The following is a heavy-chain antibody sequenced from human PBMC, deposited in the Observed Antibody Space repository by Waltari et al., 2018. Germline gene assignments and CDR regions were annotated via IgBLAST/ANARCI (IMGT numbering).Heavy chain of an antibody. D-gene: IGHD2-15*01. CDR1: GDSMSSSDC. CDR2: VRGAGRT. J-gene: IGHJ4*02. V-gene: IGHV4-4*02. CDR3: ARDRGRGLYLDS. Sequence: QLQLQEPGPGLVKPSGTLSLTCGVSGDSMSSSDCWSGVRQPPGKGLEWIGQVRGAGRTNYNPPFASRVTMSLDTSNNQFSLRMTSATAADTAVYYCARDRGRGLYLDSWGPGTLVTVSP.